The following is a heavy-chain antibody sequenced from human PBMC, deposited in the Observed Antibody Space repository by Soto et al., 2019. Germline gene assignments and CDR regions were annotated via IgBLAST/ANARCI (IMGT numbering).Heavy chain of an antibody. J-gene: IGHJ6*02. V-gene: IGHV1-18*01. CDR1: GYTFTSYG. CDR2: ISAYNGNT. Sequence: QVQLVQSGAEVKKPGASVKVSCKASGYTFTSYGISWVRQAPGQGLEWMGWISAYNGNTNYAQKLQGRVTRTTDTSTSTAYMELRSLRSDDTAVYYCARDDYDITLGGWYYSGMDVWGQGTTVTVSS. D-gene: IGHD3-9*01. CDR3: ARDDYDITLGGWYYSGMDV.